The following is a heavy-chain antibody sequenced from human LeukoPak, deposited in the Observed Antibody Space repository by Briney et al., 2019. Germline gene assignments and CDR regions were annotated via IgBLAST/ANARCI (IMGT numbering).Heavy chain of an antibody. CDR3: AKGWDCSGGSCFFDY. CDR2: IYSGGNT. D-gene: IGHD2-15*01. Sequence: PGGSLRLSCAASGFTVSSTYMSWVRQAPGKGLEWVSLIYSGGNTYYVDSVRGRFTISRDNSKNTLYLQMNSLRAEDTAVYYCAKGWDCSGGSCFFDYWGQGTLVTVSS. CDR1: GFTVSSTY. J-gene: IGHJ4*02. V-gene: IGHV3-53*05.